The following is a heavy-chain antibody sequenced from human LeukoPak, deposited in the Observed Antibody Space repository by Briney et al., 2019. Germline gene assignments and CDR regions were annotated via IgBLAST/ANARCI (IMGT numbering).Heavy chain of an antibody. CDR1: GLTLSGHG. CDR2: IWHDGNIK. J-gene: IGHJ3*02. D-gene: IGHD1-26*01. CDR3: ARVGSGSYFLDAFDI. Sequence: PGGSLRLSCAGSGLTLSGHGMHWVRQAPGKGLEWVAIIWHDGNIKYYADSVKGRFIVSRDNYKNTVFLQMNSLRGEDTAVYYCARVGSGSYFLDAFDIWGQGAMVSVSS. V-gene: IGHV3-33*01.